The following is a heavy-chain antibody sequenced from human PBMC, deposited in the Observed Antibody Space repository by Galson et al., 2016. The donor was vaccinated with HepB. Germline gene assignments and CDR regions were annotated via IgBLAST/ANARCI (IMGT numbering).Heavy chain of an antibody. J-gene: IGHJ4*02. CDR1: GFTFVDHA. D-gene: IGHD3-16*01. CDR2: ISYDGTIE. Sequence: SLRLSCAAAGFTFVDHAMHWVRQAPGKGLEWVAVISYDGTIEYNADSAKGRFTISRDNSKKTSLLQMDSLRPEDTAVYYCVRGSLSGLTFGGVKLDFWGQGTLVTVSS. CDR3: VRGSLSGLTFGGVKLDF. V-gene: IGHV3-30*04.